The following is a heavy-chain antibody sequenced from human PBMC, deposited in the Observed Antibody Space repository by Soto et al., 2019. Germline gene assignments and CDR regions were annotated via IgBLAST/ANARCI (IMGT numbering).Heavy chain of an antibody. J-gene: IGHJ6*02. CDR3: AREKRHNSLGGRFGMDV. CDR1: GFIFSDFS. D-gene: IGHD1-1*01. CDR2: IGSSGGNS. V-gene: IGHV3-21*01. Sequence: EVQLVESGGGLVKPGGSLRLSCAVSGFIFSDFSMNWVRQAPGKGLEWVASIGSSGGNSFYADSVKGRFIISRDNAKTGIGLEIKRLRGEGKGVYYCAREKRHNSLGGRFGMDVWGQGTTVTVS.